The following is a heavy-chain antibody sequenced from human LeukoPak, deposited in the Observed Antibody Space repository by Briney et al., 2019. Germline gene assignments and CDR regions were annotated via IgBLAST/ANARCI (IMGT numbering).Heavy chain of an antibody. Sequence: GGSLRLSCAASGFSFSSFWMGWVRQTPGKRPEWVANMNIDGSEKYYADSVKGRFSISRVNARSSVYLQMNSLRVEDTAVYYCVRDPEALDYWGQGTQVTVSS. J-gene: IGHJ4*02. CDR1: GFSFSSFW. V-gene: IGHV3-7*01. CDR3: VRDPEALDY. CDR2: MNIDGSEK.